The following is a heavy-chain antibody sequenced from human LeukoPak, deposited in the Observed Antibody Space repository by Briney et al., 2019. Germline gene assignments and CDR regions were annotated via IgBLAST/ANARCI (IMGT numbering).Heavy chain of an antibody. CDR1: GFTFSSYA. J-gene: IGHJ4*02. Sequence: PEGSLRLSCAASGFTFSSYAMNWVRQAPGKGLEWVSAIRASGGSTYYADSVKGRLTVSRDNSKNTLYLQMNSLRAEDTAIYYCASWAGSSGYRGSDFFYGPLDFWGQGTLVTVSS. D-gene: IGHD5-12*01. CDR2: IRASGGST. V-gene: IGHV3-23*01. CDR3: ASWAGSSGYRGSDFFYGPLDF.